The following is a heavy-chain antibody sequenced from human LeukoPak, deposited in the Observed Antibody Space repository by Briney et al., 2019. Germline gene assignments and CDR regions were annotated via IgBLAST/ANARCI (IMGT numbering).Heavy chain of an antibody. J-gene: IGHJ6*02. CDR1: GYSFTTYW. CDR2: IYPGDSDT. CDR3: ARHPSEYYDFWSGYPYYYGMDV. Sequence: GESLKISCKGSGYSFTTYWIGWVRQMPEKGLEWMGIIYPGDSDTRYSPSFQGQVTISVDKSISTAYLQWSSLKASDTAMYYCARHPSEYYDFWSGYPYYYGMDVWGQGTTVTVSS. V-gene: IGHV5-51*01. D-gene: IGHD3-3*01.